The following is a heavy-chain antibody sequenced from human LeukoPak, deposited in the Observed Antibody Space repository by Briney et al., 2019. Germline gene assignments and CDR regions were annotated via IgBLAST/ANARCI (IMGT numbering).Heavy chain of an antibody. V-gene: IGHV3-48*04. CDR2: ISSSSSTI. CDR1: GFTFSSYS. J-gene: IGHJ6*03. CDR3: ARGGRYFDWLSRSYYYYYYMDV. D-gene: IGHD3-9*01. Sequence: GGSLRLSCAASGFTFSSYSMNWVRQAPGKGLEWVSYISSSSSTIYYADSVKGRFTISRDNAKNSLYLQVNSLRAEDTAVYYCARGGRYFDWLSRSYYYYYYMDVWGKGTTVTVSS.